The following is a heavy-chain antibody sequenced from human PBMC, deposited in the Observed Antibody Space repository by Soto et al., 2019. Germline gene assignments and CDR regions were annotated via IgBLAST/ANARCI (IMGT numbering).Heavy chain of an antibody. D-gene: IGHD2-15*01. CDR2: ISWDGGST. CDR1: GFTFDDYT. Sequence: PGGSLRLSCAASGFTFDDYTMHWVRQAPGKGLEWVSLISWDGGSTYHADSVKGRFTISRDNSKNSLYLQMNSLRTEDTALFYCEKDTSGCSGGSCYGMDVWGQGTRVTVSS. V-gene: IGHV3-43*01. J-gene: IGHJ6*02. CDR3: EKDTSGCSGGSCYGMDV.